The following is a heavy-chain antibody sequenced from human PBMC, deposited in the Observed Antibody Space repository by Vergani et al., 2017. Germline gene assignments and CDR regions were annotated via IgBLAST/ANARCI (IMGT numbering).Heavy chain of an antibody. CDR3: AKDSRPCIAVAGTFTFDY. CDR2: ISYDGSNK. CDR1: GFTFSSYG. V-gene: IGHV3-30*18. D-gene: IGHD6-19*01. J-gene: IGHJ4*02. Sequence: QVQLVESGGGVVQPGRSLRLSCAASGFTFSSYGMHWVRQAPGKGLEWVAVISYDGSNKYYADSVKGRFTISRDNSKNTLYLQMNSLRAEDTAVYYCAKDSRPCIAVAGTFTFDYWRQGTLVTVS.